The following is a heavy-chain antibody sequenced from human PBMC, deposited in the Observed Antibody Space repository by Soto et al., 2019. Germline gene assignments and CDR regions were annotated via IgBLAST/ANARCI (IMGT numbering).Heavy chain of an antibody. J-gene: IGHJ6*02. CDR3: ALSSSPYRYYYYYGMDV. CDR2: ISSSSSYI. CDR1: GFTFSSYS. V-gene: IGHV3-21*01. D-gene: IGHD6-6*01. Sequence: PVGSLRLSCAASGFTFSSYSMNWVRQAPGKGLEWVSSISSSSSYIYYADSVKGRFTISRDNAKNSLYLQMNSLRAEDTAVYYCALSSSPYRYYYYYGMDVWGQGTLVTVSS.